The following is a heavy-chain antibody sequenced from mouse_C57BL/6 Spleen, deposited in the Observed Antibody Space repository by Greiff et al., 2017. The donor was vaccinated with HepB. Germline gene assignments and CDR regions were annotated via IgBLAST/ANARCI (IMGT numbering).Heavy chain of an antibody. J-gene: IGHJ3*01. CDR1: GFTFSSYT. D-gene: IGHD2-4*01. V-gene: IGHV5-9*01. CDR3: ARHAYDYGGAGFAY. Sequence: DVLLVESGGGLVKPGGSLKLSCAASGFTFSSYTMSWVRQTPEKRLEWVATISGGGGNTYYPDSVKGRFTISRDNAKNPLYLQMRILRAEDAALYYCARHAYDYGGAGFAYWGQGTLVTVSA. CDR2: ISGGGGNT.